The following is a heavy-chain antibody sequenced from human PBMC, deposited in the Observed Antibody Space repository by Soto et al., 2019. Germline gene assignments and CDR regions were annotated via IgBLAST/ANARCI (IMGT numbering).Heavy chain of an antibody. J-gene: IGHJ6*03. CDR2: INHSGST. D-gene: IGHD1-20*01. CDR1: GGSFSGYY. Sequence: SETLSLTCAVYGGSFSGYYWSWIRQPPGKGLEWIGEINHSGSTNYNPSLKSRVTISVDTSKNQFSLKLSSVTAADTAVYYCARGRYLVSYYYYYMDVWGKGTTVTVSS. CDR3: ARGRYLVSYYYYYMDV. V-gene: IGHV4-34*01.